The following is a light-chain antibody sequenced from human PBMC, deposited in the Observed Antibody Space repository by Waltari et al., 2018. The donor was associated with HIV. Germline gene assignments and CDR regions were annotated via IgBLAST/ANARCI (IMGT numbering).Light chain of an antibody. V-gene: IGLV2-14*01. CDR2: DVS. CDR3: SSYTSSSTLVV. CDR1: RTEVGGYNS. J-gene: IGLJ2*01. Sequence: QSALTQPASVSGSPGQPITISCTGTRTEVGGYNSVSWYQQHPGKAPKLMIYDVSNLPSGVSNRFSGSKSGNTASLTISGLQAEDEADYYCSSYTSSSTLVVFGGGTKLTVL.